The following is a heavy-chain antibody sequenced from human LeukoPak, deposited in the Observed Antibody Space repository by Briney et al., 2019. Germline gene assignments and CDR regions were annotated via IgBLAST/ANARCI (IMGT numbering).Heavy chain of an antibody. CDR1: GFTFSTYW. Sequence: PGGSLRLSCAASGFTFSTYWMHWVRQAPGKGLVWVSRINGDGSGTSYADSVKGRFTISRDNAKNTLHLQMNSLRAEDTAVYYSARDISMVRGVNDVFDMWGQGTMVSVSS. D-gene: IGHD3-10*01. CDR3: ARDISMVRGVNDVFDM. J-gene: IGHJ3*02. CDR2: INGDGSGT. V-gene: IGHV3-74*01.